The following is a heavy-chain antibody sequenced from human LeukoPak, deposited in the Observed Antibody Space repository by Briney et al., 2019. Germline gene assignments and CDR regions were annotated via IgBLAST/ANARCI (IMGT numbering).Heavy chain of an antibody. D-gene: IGHD2-15*01. CDR2: IYYSGST. CDR3: ARDMVAQYYYYDMDV. J-gene: IGHJ6*02. V-gene: IGHV4-59*01. Sequence: SETLSLTCTVSVGSISSYYWSWIRQPPGKGLEWIGYIYYSGSTNYNPSLKSRVTISVDTSKNQFSLKLSSVTAADPAVYYCARDMVAQYYYYDMDVRGQETTVTVSS. CDR1: VGSISSYY.